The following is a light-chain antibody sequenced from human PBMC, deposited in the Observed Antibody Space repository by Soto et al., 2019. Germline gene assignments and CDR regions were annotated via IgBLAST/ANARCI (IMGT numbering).Light chain of an antibody. V-gene: IGLV2-14*01. CDR2: EVT. J-gene: IGLJ1*01. CDR3: NSFTSSSTSYV. CDR1: SSDVGGYNH. Sequence: QSALIQPASVSGSPGQSIAISCTGTSSDVGGYNHVSWYQQYPGKVPKLIIYEVTNRPSGVSNRFSGSKSGNTASLTLSGLQAEDEADYYCNSFTSSSTSYVFGTGTKVTVL.